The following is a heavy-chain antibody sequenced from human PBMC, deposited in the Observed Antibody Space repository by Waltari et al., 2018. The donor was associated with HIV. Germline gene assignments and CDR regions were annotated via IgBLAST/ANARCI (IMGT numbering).Heavy chain of an antibody. Sequence: EVQLLESGGGLVQPGGPLSLSCAASGFPFSSYSMSWVRQAPGKGLEWVSAISGSGGSTYYADSVKGRFTISRDNSKNTLYLQMNSLRAEDTAVYYCASGSGSYHYWGQGTLVTVSS. D-gene: IGHD3-10*01. V-gene: IGHV3-23*01. J-gene: IGHJ4*02. CDR2: ISGSGGST. CDR3: ASGSGSYHY. CDR1: GFPFSSYS.